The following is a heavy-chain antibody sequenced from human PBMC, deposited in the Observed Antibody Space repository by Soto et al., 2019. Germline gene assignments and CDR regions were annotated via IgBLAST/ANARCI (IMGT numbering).Heavy chain of an antibody. Sequence: GASVKVSCKASGFTFTSSAMQWVRQARGQRLEWIGWIVVGSGNTNYAQKFQERVTITRDMSTSTAYMELSSLRSGDTAVYYCARLGEDVVVPAASRNNWFDPWGQGTLVTVSS. CDR2: IVVGSGNT. V-gene: IGHV1-58*02. D-gene: IGHD2-2*01. CDR3: ARLGEDVVVPAASRNNWFDP. CDR1: GFTFTSSA. J-gene: IGHJ5*02.